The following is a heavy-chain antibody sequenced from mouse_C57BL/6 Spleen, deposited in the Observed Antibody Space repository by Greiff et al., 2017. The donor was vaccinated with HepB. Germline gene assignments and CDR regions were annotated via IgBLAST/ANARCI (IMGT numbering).Heavy chain of an antibody. Sequence: QVQLQQSGPELVKPGASVKISCKASGYAFSSSWMNWVKQRPGKGLEWIGRIYPGDGDTNYNGKFKGKATLTADKSSSTAYMQLSSLTSEDSAVYFCVYYYGGFAYWGQGTLVTVSA. CDR2: IYPGDGDT. J-gene: IGHJ3*01. CDR3: VYYYGGFAY. V-gene: IGHV1-82*01. CDR1: GYAFSSSW. D-gene: IGHD1-1*01.